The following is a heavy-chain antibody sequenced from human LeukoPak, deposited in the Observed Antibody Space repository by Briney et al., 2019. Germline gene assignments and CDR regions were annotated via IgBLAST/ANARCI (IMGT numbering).Heavy chain of an antibody. CDR1: GFTFDDYA. Sequence: GGSLRLSCAASGFTFDDYAMHWVRQAPGKGLEWVSGISWSSGSIGYADSVKGRFTISRDNAKNSLYLQMNSLRAEDMALYYCASEAGAHDAFDIWGQGTMVTVSS. CDR3: ASEAGAHDAFDI. V-gene: IGHV3-9*03. CDR2: ISWSSGSI. J-gene: IGHJ3*02. D-gene: IGHD6-19*01.